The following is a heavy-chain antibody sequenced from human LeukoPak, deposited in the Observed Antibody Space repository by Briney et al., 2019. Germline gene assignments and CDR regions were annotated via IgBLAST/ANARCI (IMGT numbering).Heavy chain of an antibody. D-gene: IGHD6-19*01. V-gene: IGHV3-9*01. CDR3: AKSVAVAGISYFDY. CDR2: ISWNSGSI. CDR1: GFTFKDYA. Sequence: GRSLRLSCAASGFTFKDYAMHWVRQAPGKGLEWVSGISWNSGSIGYADSVKGRFTISRDNAKNSLYLQMNSLRAEDTALYYCAKSVAVAGISYFDYWGQGTMVTVSS. J-gene: IGHJ4*02.